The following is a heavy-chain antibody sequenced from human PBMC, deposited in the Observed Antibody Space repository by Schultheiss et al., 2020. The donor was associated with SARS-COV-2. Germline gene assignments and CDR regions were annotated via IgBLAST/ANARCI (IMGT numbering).Heavy chain of an antibody. Sequence: GGSLRLSCAASGFTFSSYGMHWVRQAPGKGLEWVAVIWYDGSNKYYADCVKGRFTISRDNSKNTLYLQMNSLRAEDTAVYYCARDFSGYDYYGMDVWGQGTTVTVSS. CDR3: ARDFSGYDYYGMDV. D-gene: IGHD1-26*01. CDR1: GFTFSSYG. J-gene: IGHJ6*02. V-gene: IGHV3-33*01. CDR2: IWYDGSNK.